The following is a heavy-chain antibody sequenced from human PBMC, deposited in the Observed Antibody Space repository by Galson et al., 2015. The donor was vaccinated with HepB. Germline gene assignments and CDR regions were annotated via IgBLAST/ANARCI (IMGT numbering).Heavy chain of an antibody. CDR2: ISAYNGIT. D-gene: IGHD5-18*01. CDR3: ARVLGFGGYSYGFDY. CDR1: GYTFTSYG. J-gene: IGHJ4*02. Sequence: SVKVSCKASGYTFTSYGISWVRQAPGQGLEWMGWISAYNGITNYAQKLQGRVTMTTDTSTSTAYMELRSLRSDDTAVYYCARVLGFGGYSYGFDYWGQGTLVTVSS. V-gene: IGHV1-18*04.